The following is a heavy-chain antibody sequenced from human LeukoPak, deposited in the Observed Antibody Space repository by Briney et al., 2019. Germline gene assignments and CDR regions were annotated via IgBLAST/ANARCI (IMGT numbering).Heavy chain of an antibody. Sequence: GESLKISCKGSGYSFSNYWIAWVRQMPGKGLEWMGIIYPGDSDTRYSPSFQGQVTISADKSISTAYLQWSSLKASDTAMYYCARQGAYNYDSSGYYYVDYWGQGTLVTVSS. CDR2: IYPGDSDT. CDR1: GYSFSNYW. V-gene: IGHV5-51*01. D-gene: IGHD3-22*01. CDR3: ARQGAYNYDSSGYYYVDY. J-gene: IGHJ4*02.